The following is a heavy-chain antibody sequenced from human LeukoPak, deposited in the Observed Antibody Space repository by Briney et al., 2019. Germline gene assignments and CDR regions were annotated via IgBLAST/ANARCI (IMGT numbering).Heavy chain of an antibody. CDR1: GYTFTGYY. Sequence: AASVKVSCKASGYTFTGYYIHWVRQAPGQGLEWMGWIDPYTGGTNYAERFQGRVTMARDTFMSTVYMELARLTSDDTADYYCARGNYYGSGPLFDAWGQGTLVTVSS. D-gene: IGHD3-10*01. V-gene: IGHV1-2*02. CDR2: IDPYTGGT. CDR3: ARGNYYGSGPLFDA. J-gene: IGHJ5*02.